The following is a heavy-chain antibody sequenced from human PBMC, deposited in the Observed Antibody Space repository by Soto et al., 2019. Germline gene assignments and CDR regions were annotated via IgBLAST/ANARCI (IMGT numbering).Heavy chain of an antibody. Sequence: PSETLSLTCTVSGASISGFYWSWIRKSAGKGLEWIGRIYATGTTDYNPSLKSRVMMSVDTSKKQFSLKLRSVTAADTAVYYCVSTGTKSLRDWLAPWGQGISVTVSS. CDR3: VSTGTKSLRDWLAP. D-gene: IGHD1-1*01. CDR1: GASISGFY. V-gene: IGHV4-4*07. J-gene: IGHJ5*02. CDR2: IYATGTT.